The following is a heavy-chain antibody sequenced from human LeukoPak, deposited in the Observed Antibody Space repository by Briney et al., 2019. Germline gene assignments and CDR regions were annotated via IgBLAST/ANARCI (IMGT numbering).Heavy chain of an antibody. Sequence: LTGGSLRLSCAASGFTFSSYWMSWVRQAPGKGLEWVANIKQDGTEKFYVDSVRGRFTISRDNAKNSLYLQMNSLRAEDTAVYYCARGGLTGAPPPGMDVWGQGTAVTVSS. V-gene: IGHV3-7*03. CDR3: ARGGLTGAPPPGMDV. D-gene: IGHD6-6*01. J-gene: IGHJ6*02. CDR2: IKQDGTEK. CDR1: GFTFSSYW.